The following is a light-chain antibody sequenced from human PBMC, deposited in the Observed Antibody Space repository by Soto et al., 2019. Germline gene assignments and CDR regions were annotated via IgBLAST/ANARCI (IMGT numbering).Light chain of an antibody. CDR3: QTWGTGIHEV. V-gene: IGLV4-69*02. J-gene: IGLJ3*02. Sequence: QSVLTQSPSASASLGASVKLTCTLSSGHSRYAIAWHQQQPEKGPRYLMKVNNDGSHNKADGISDRFSGSSSGAERYLIISSLQSEDEADYYCQTWGTGIHEVFGGGTKLTVL. CDR2: VNNDGSH. CDR1: SGHSRYA.